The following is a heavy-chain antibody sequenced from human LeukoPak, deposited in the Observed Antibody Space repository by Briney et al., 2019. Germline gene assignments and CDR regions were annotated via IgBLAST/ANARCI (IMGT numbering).Heavy chain of an antibody. CDR1: GYTFTNFG. J-gene: IGHJ6*03. CDR2: ISPWNGNT. D-gene: IGHD2-15*01. V-gene: IGHV1-18*01. CDR3: ARVWKNGHCSGASCYTENYYYYMDV. Sequence: ASVKVSCKASGYTFTNFGISWVRQAPGQGLEWMGWISPWNGNTNYAQKVQGRVTMTIDTSTSTAYMEVRSLRSDDTAVFYCARVWKNGHCSGASCYTENYYYYMDVWGKGTTVTVSS.